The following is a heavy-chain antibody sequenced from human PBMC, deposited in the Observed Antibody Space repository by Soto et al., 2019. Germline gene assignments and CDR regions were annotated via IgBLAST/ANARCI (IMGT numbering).Heavy chain of an antibody. CDR1: GFSLSTSGVG. J-gene: IGHJ5*02. CDR2: IYWNDDK. Sequence: TLSLTCPFSGFSLSTSGVGVGWIRQPPGKALEWLALIYWNDDKRYSPSLKSRLTITKDTSKNQVVLTMTNMDPVDTATYYCARANYDFWSGHTPGVWFDPWGQGTLVTVSS. CDR3: ARANYDFWSGHTPGVWFDP. D-gene: IGHD3-3*01. V-gene: IGHV2-5*01.